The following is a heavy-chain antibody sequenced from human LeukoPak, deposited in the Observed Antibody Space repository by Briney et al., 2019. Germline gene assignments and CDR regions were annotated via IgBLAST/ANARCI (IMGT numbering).Heavy chain of an antibody. CDR3: ARDSGSDWWDH. V-gene: IGHV1-3*01. Sequence: GASVKVSCKAFEYTFTSYTMHWVRQAPGQRLEWMGWINAGNGNTKYSEKFQGRVIITRDTSASTAYMELSSLRSEDTAVYYCARDSGSDWWDHWGQGTLVTASS. CDR2: INAGNGNT. D-gene: IGHD5-12*01. J-gene: IGHJ5*02. CDR1: EYTFTSYT.